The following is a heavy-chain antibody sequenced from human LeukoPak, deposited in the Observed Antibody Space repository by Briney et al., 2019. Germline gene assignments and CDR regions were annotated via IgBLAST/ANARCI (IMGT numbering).Heavy chain of an antibody. J-gene: IGHJ6*02. D-gene: IGHD3-10*01. Sequence: GGSLRLSCAASGFTFSSYWMSWVRQAPGKGLEWVANIKQDGSEKYYVDSVKGRFTISRDNAKNSLYLQMNSLRAEDTAVYYCARDWPFTMVRGVMDVWGQGTTVTVSS. CDR1: GFTFSSYW. V-gene: IGHV3-7*01. CDR3: ARDWPFTMVRGVMDV. CDR2: IKQDGSEK.